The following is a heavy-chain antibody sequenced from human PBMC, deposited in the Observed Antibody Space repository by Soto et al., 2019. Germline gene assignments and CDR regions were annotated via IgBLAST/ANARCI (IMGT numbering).Heavy chain of an antibody. CDR2: IDPSDSYT. D-gene: IGHD6-19*01. Sequence: GESLKISCKGSGYSFTSYWLSWVRQMPGTGLEWMGRIDPSDSYTNYSPSFQGHVTISADKSISTAYLQWSSLKASDTAMYYCARTLRAVAGTNYYYYGMDVWGQGTTVTVSS. CDR1: GYSFTSYW. J-gene: IGHJ6*02. V-gene: IGHV5-10-1*01. CDR3: ARTLRAVAGTNYYYYGMDV.